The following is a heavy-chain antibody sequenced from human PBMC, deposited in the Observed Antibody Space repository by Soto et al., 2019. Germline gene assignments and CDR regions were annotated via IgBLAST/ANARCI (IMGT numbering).Heavy chain of an antibody. CDR3: ARPRYYYDSTTYSDGTPDDY. CDR1: GFTFSSYA. CDR2: ISHDGNNT. D-gene: IGHD3-22*01. J-gene: IGHJ4*02. V-gene: IGHV3-30-3*01. Sequence: PGGSLRLSCAASGFTFSSYAMHLVRQAPGKCLECVAFISHDGNNTYYAYSVKGRFSISRDNSKNTLYLQMNSLRTEDTAMFYGARPRYYYDSTTYSDGTPDDYLGLGTLVTDS.